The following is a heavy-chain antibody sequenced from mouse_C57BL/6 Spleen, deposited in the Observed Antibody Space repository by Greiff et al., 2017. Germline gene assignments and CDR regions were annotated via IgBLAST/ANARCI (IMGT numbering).Heavy chain of an antibody. CDR3: ARWGSSFAY. CDR2: IDPSDSYT. D-gene: IGHD1-1*01. V-gene: IGHV1-50*01. CDR1: GYTFTSYW. Sequence: QVQLQQSGAELVKPGASVKLSCKASGYTFTSYWMQWVKQRPGQGLEWIGEIDPSDSYTNYNQKFKGKATLTVDTSSSTAYMQRSSLTSEDSAVYYCARWGSSFAYWGQGTLVTVAA. J-gene: IGHJ3*01.